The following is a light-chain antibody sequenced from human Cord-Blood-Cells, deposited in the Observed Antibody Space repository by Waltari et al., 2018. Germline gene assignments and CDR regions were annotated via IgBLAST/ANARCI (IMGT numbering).Light chain of an antibody. V-gene: IGLV1-40*01. CDR3: RSYDSSLSGSV. CDR1: SANIGAGYD. CDR2: GKS. Sequence: QSVLTQPPSVSGAPGQRVTISCTGSSANIGAGYDQHGYQQPPGTAPKLTIYGKSPGPSGVPDGFAGSKCATSASVAITWLQAEDEADYSCRSYDSSLSGSVFGGGTKLTVL. J-gene: IGLJ2*01.